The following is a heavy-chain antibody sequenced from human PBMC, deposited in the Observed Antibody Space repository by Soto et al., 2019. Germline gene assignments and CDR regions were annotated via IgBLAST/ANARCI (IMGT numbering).Heavy chain of an antibody. Sequence: QVQLVESGGGVVQPGRSLRLSCAASGFTFSSYGMHWVRQAPGKGLEWVAVIWYDGSNKYYADSVKGRFTISRDNSKNTLYLQMNSLTAEDTAVYYCARGSMFDAFDIWGQGTMVTVSS. D-gene: IGHD3-10*02. J-gene: IGHJ3*02. CDR1: GFTFSSYG. CDR2: IWYDGSNK. V-gene: IGHV3-33*01. CDR3: ARGSMFDAFDI.